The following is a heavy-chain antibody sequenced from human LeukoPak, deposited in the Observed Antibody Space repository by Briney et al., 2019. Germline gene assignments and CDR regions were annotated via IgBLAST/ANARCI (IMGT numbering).Heavy chain of an antibody. Sequence: GRSLRLSCAASGFTFSSYGMHWFRQAPGKGLEWVAVIWYDGSNKYYADSVKGRFTISRDNSKNTLYLQMDSLRAEDTAVYYCARVLLPLYGMDVWGQGTTVTVSS. J-gene: IGHJ6*02. CDR2: IWYDGSNK. CDR3: ARVLLPLYGMDV. CDR1: GFTFSSYG. D-gene: IGHD3-22*01. V-gene: IGHV3-33*01.